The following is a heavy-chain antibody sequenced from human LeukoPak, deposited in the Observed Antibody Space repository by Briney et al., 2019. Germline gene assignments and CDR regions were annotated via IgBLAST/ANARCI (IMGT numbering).Heavy chain of an antibody. CDR3: AKGDRVVPAAILDY. CDR2: ISWNSGSI. D-gene: IGHD2-2*01. V-gene: IGHV3-9*01. CDR1: GFTFDDYA. J-gene: IGHJ4*02. Sequence: PGVSLRLSCAASGFTFDDYATHWVRQAPGKGLEWVSGISWNSGSIGYADSVKGRFTISRDNAKNSLYLQMNSLRAEDTALYYCAKGDRVVPAAILDYWGQGTLVTVSS.